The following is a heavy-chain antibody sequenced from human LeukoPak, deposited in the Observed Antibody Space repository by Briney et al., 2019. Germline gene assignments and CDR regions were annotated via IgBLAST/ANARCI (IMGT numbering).Heavy chain of an antibody. CDR2: IKQDGSEK. J-gene: IGHJ6*02. D-gene: IGHD4-11*01. V-gene: IGHV3-7*01. Sequence: GGSLRLSCAASGFTFSSYWMSWVRQAPGKGLEWVANIKQDGSEKYYVDSVKGRFTISRDNAKNSLYLQMNSLSAEDTAVYYCARVSRDFYSNYYYYYGMDVWGQGTTVTVSS. CDR1: GFTFSSYW. CDR3: ARVSRDFYSNYYYYYGMDV.